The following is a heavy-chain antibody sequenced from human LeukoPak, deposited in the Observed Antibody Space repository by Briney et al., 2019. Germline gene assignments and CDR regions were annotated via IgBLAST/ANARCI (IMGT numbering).Heavy chain of an antibody. V-gene: IGHV3-74*01. D-gene: IGHD1-26*01. CDR3: ARARLYSGSPDFDY. CDR1: GLTFSTYW. CDR2: INSDGSST. Sequence: GGSLRLSCAASGLTFSTYWMHWVRQAPGKGLVWVSRINSDGSSTSYADSVKGRFTISRDNAKNTLHLQMNSLRAEDTAVYYCARARLYSGSPDFDYWGQGTLVTVSS. J-gene: IGHJ4*02.